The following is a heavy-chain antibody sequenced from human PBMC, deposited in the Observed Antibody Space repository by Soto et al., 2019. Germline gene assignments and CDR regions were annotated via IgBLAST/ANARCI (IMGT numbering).Heavy chain of an antibody. CDR1: GFTFDDYG. CDR3: ASPYDSSDSDAFDI. CDR2: INWNGGST. D-gene: IGHD3-22*01. V-gene: IGHV3-20*04. J-gene: IGHJ3*02. Sequence: GGSLRLSCAASGFTFDDYGMSWVRQAPGKGLEWVSGINWNGGSTGYTDSVKGRFTISRDNAKNSLYLQMNSLRAEDTAVYYCASPYDSSDSDAFDIWGQGTMVTVSS.